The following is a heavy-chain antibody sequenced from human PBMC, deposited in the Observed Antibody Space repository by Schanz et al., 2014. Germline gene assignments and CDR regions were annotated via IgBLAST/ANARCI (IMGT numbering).Heavy chain of an antibody. CDR3: ARGVRIDY. J-gene: IGHJ4*02. Sequence: EVPLLESGGGLVQPGGSLRLSCAASGFIFSNSWMSWVRQAPGKGLEWVANIKQDGSEKYYVDSVKGRFTISRDNAKNSLYLQMNSLTAEDTAVYYCARGVRIDYWGQGTLVTVSS. V-gene: IGHV3-7*01. CDR2: IKQDGSEK. CDR1: GFIFSNSW. D-gene: IGHD3-3*01.